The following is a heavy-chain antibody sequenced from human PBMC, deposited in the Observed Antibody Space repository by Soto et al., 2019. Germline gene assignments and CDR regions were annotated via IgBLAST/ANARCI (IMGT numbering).Heavy chain of an antibody. CDR2: TYQSGSA. Sequence: TLSLTCTVSGGSITSGGYSWTWIRQSPGKGLEWIGYTYQSGSAYYNPSLKSRVTISVDRSKNQFSLNLTSVAAADTAVYYCARDYYGMDVWGQGTTVTVSS. CDR3: ARDYYGMDV. J-gene: IGHJ6*02. V-gene: IGHV4-30-2*06. CDR1: GGSITSGGYS.